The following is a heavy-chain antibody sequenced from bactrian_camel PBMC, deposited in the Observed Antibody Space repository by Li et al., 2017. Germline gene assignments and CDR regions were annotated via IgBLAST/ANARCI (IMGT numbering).Heavy chain of an antibody. V-gene: IGHV3S6*01. Sequence: QVQLVESGGGLVQPGESLRLSCVASGITFSRHNMSWFRQAPGKEVEWVAGITSLPSLFRAASYADSVKGRFIISKDNAKKTLYLRMNSLKPEDTAMYYCAARPVNTRACVAGGRYEFGYWGQGTQVTVS. CDR3: AARPVNTRACVAGGRYEFGY. CDR1: GITFSRHN. CDR2: ITSLPSLFRAA. D-gene: IGHD1*01. J-gene: IGHJ4*01.